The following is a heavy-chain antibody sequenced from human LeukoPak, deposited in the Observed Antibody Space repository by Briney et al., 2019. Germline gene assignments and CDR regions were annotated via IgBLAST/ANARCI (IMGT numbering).Heavy chain of an antibody. V-gene: IGHV4-59*08. CDR2: IYYSGST. CDR3: ARHSRLDKSSLSWADY. J-gene: IGHJ4*02. D-gene: IGHD2-2*03. CDR1: GGSISSYY. Sequence: SETLSLTCTVSGGSISSYYWSWIRQPPGKGLEWIGYIYYSGSTNYNPSLKSRVTISVDTSKNQFSLKLSSVTAADTAVYYCARHSRLDKSSLSWADYWGQGTLITVSS.